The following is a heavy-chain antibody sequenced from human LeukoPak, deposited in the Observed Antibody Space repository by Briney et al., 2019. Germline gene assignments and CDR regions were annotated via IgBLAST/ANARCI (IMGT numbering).Heavy chain of an antibody. Sequence: GGSLRLSCAASGFTFSSYGMHRVRQAPGKGLEWVAVIWYDGSNKYYADSVKGRFTISRDNSKNTLYLQMNSLRAEDTAVYYCARDRAVRVAAAGPLDYWGQGTLVTVSS. J-gene: IGHJ4*02. CDR2: IWYDGSNK. CDR3: ARDRAVRVAAAGPLDY. D-gene: IGHD6-13*01. V-gene: IGHV3-33*01. CDR1: GFTFSSYG.